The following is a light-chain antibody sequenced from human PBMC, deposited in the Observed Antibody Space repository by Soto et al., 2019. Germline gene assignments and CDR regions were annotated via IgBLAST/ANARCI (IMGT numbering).Light chain of an antibody. CDR1: QSISSY. CDR2: GAS. Sequence: DIERTQSPSSQCASVGDRGSITRRASQSISSYLNWYQQKPGKAPKLLIFGASNLHIGVPSRFSGSGSGTDFTLTITRLEPEDFAVYYCQQYGGSVTWTFGQGTKVDIK. V-gene: IGKV1-39*01. J-gene: IGKJ1*01. CDR3: QQYGGSVTWT.